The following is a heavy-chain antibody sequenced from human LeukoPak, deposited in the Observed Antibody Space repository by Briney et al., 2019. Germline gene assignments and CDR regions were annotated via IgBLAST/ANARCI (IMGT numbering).Heavy chain of an antibody. CDR2: ISWNSGSI. CDR3: AKDAYDSSGCHFDY. CDR1: GFTFDDYA. J-gene: IGHJ4*02. D-gene: IGHD3-22*01. V-gene: IGHV3-9*01. Sequence: PGRSLRLSCAASGFTFDDYAMHWVRQAPGKGLEWVSGISWNSGSIGYADSVKGRFTISRDNAKNSLYLQMNSLRAEDTALYYCAKDAYDSSGCHFDYWGQGTLVTVSS.